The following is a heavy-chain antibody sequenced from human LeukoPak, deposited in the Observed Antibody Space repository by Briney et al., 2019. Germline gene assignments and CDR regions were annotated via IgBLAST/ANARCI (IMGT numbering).Heavy chain of an antibody. V-gene: IGHV3-21*01. CDR2: ISSSSSYI. CDR3: AREDGEPGIAVAGLDY. J-gene: IGHJ4*02. D-gene: IGHD6-19*01. CDR1: GFTFSSYS. Sequence: PGGSLRLSCAASGFTFSSYSMNWVRQAPGKRLEWVSSISSSSSYIYYADSVKGRSTISRDNAKNSLYLQMNSLRAEDTAVYYCAREDGEPGIAVAGLDYWGQGTLVTVSS.